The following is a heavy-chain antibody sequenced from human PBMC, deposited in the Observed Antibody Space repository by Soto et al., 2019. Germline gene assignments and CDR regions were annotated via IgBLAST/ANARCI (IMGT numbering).Heavy chain of an antibody. D-gene: IGHD3-10*01. CDR1: GFTFSSYG. CDR2: IWYDGSNK. CDR3: ARDPGVYGSGSYYYCYYYMDV. J-gene: IGHJ6*03. Sequence: GGSLRLSCAASGFTFSSYGMHWVRQAPGKGLEWVAVIWYDGSNKYYADSVKGRFTISRDNSKNTLYLQMNSLRAEDTAVYYCARDPGVYGSGSYYYCYYYMDVWGKGTTVTVSS. V-gene: IGHV3-33*01.